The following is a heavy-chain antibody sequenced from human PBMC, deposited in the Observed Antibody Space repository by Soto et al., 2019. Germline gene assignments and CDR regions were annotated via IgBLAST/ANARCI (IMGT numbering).Heavy chain of an antibody. J-gene: IGHJ4*02. CDR3: ARDADYDILPGGGDY. V-gene: IGHV3-48*01. CDR2: ISSSSSTI. CDR1: GFTFSSYS. D-gene: IGHD3-9*01. Sequence: EVQLVESGGGLVQPGGSLRLSCAASGFTFSSYSMKWVRQAPGKGLEWVSYISSSSSTIYYADSVKGRFTISRDNAKHSLYLQMNSLRAEDTAVYYCARDADYDILPGGGDYWGQGTLVTVSS.